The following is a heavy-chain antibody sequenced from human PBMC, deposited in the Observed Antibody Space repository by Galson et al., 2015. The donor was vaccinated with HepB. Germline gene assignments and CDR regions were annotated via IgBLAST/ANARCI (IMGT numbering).Heavy chain of an antibody. CDR1: GFTFSSYS. V-gene: IGHV3-21*01. D-gene: IGHD6-19*01. CDR2: ISSSSSYI. J-gene: IGHJ4*02. CDR3: ARDGGVAVAGSGYFDY. Sequence: SLRLSCAASGFTFSSYSMNWVRQAPGKGLEWVSSISSSSSYIYYADSVKGRFTISRDNAKNSLYLQMNSLRAEDTAVYYCARDGGVAVAGSGYFDYWGQGTLVTVSS.